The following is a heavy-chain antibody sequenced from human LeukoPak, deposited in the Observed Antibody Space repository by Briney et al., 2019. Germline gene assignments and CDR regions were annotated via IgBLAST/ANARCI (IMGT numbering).Heavy chain of an antibody. CDR1: GYTFTSYD. Sequence: ASVKVSCKASGYTFTSYDINWVRQATGQGLEWMGWMNPNSGNTGYAQKFQGRVTMTRNTSISTAYMELSSLRSEDTAVYYCASPLYGSGSTKDYYGMDVWGQGTTVTVSS. CDR2: MNPNSGNT. J-gene: IGHJ6*02. V-gene: IGHV1-8*01. D-gene: IGHD3-10*01. CDR3: ASPLYGSGSTKDYYGMDV.